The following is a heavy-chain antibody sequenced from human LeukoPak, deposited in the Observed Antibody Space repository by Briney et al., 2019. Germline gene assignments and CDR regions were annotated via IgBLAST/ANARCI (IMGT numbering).Heavy chain of an antibody. V-gene: IGHV3-23*01. CDR3: ARDPYGDYVFDY. J-gene: IGHJ4*02. CDR1: GFTFSSYA. D-gene: IGHD4-17*01. Sequence: GGSLRLSCAASGFTFSSYAMSWVRQAPGKGLELVLGISVSGVSTYYADSVKGRFTISRDNSKNTLYLQMYSLRAEDTALYYCARDPYGDYVFDYWGQGTLVTVSS. CDR2: ISVSGVST.